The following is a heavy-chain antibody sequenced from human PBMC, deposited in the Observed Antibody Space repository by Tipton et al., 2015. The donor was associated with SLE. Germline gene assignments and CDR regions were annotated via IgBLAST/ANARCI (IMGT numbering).Heavy chain of an antibody. CDR3: ARARRTTSSHFDY. V-gene: IGHV4-59*12. CDR1: GGSINSYF. J-gene: IGHJ4*02. CDR2: IYYSGST. D-gene: IGHD1-14*01. Sequence: TLSLTCTVSGGSINSYFWGWIRQPPGKGLEWIGYIYYSGSTNYNPSLKSRLTISIDTSKNQFSLRPTSMTPADTALYYCARARRTTSSHFDYWGQGTLVTVSS.